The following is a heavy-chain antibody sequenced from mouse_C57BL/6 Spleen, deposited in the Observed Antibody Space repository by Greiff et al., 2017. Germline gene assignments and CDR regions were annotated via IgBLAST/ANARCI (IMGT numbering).Heavy chain of an antibody. V-gene: IGHV1-18*01. CDR1: GYTFTDYN. J-gene: IGHJ4*01. Sequence: VQLKQSGPELVKPGASVKIPCKASGYTFTDYNMDWVKQSHGKSLEWIGDINPNNGGTIYNQKFKGKATLTVDKSSSTAYMELRSLTSEDTAVYYWARSRGYYGYYAMDYWGQGTSVTVSS. CDR2: INPNNGGT. D-gene: IGHD1-1*01. CDR3: ARSRGYYGYYAMDY.